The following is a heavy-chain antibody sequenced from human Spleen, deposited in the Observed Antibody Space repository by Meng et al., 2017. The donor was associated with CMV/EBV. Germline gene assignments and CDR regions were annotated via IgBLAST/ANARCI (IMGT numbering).Heavy chain of an antibody. D-gene: IGHD2-2*01. Sequence: SETLSLTCTVSGGSVSSGSYSWSWIRQPPGKGLEWIGYIYYSGSTNYNPSLKSRVTISVDTSKNQFSLKLSSVTAADTAVYYCARGEDIVVVPAAMTFDYWGQGTLVTVSS. J-gene: IGHJ4*02. CDR3: ARGEDIVVVPAAMTFDY. CDR1: GGSVSSGSYS. CDR2: IYYSGST. V-gene: IGHV4-61*01.